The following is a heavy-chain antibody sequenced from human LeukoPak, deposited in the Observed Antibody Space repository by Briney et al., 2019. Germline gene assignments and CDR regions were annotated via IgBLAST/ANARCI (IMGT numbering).Heavy chain of an antibody. D-gene: IGHD3-9*01. V-gene: IGHV4-31*03. CDR2: IYYSGST. CDR3: ARGHDILTGGYDY. CDR1: GGSISSGGYY. Sequence: SETLSLTCTVSGGSISSGGYYWSWIRQHPGKGLEWIGYIYYSGSTYYNPSLKSRVTISVDTSKNQFSLKLSSVTAADTAVYYCARGHDILTGGYDYWGQGTLVTLSS. J-gene: IGHJ4*02.